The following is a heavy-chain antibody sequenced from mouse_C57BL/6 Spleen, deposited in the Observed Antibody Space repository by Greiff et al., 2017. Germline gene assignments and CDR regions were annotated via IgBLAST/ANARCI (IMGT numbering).Heavy chain of an antibody. V-gene: IGHV1-15*01. CDR3: TRWITVVAYYFDY. J-gene: IGHJ2*01. D-gene: IGHD1-1*01. CDR1: GYTFTDYE. CDR2: IDPETGGP. Sequence: VQLQQSGAELVRPGASVTLSCKASGYTFTDYEMHWVKQTPVHVLEWIGAIDPETGGPAYNQKFKGKTILTADKSSSAAYMELRRLTSEDSAVYYCTRWITVVAYYFDYWGQGTTLTVSS.